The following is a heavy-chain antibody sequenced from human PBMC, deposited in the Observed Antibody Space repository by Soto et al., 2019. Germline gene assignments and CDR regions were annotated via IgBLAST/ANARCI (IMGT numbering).Heavy chain of an antibody. D-gene: IGHD5-12*01. CDR1: GYTFTSYA. CDR2: INAGNGNT. Sequence: GASVKVSCKASGYTFTSYAMHWVRQAPGQRLEWMGWINAGNGNTKYSQKFQGRVTITRDTSASTAYVELSSLRSEDTAVYYCARDSFIVATIRFGYWGQGTLVTVSS. J-gene: IGHJ4*02. V-gene: IGHV1-3*01. CDR3: ARDSFIVATIRFGY.